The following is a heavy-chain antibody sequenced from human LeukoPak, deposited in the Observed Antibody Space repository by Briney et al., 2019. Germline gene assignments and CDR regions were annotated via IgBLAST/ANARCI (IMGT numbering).Heavy chain of an antibody. CDR2: ISGSGGST. CDR1: GFTFSSYA. Sequence: PGGSLRLSCAASGFTFSSYAMSWVRQAPGKGLEWVSGISGSGGSTYYADSVKGRFTISRDNSKNTLYLHMNSLRAEDTALYYCAKELYYYDSSGYYYGGRAFDIWGQGTMVTVSS. CDR3: AKELYYYDSSGYYYGGRAFDI. D-gene: IGHD3-22*01. J-gene: IGHJ3*02. V-gene: IGHV3-23*01.